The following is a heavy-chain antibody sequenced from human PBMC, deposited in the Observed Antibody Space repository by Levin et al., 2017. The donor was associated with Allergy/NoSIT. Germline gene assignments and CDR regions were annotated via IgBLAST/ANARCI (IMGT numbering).Heavy chain of an antibody. Sequence: SETLFLTCTVSGGSINSGVYYWSWIRQHPGKGLQWIGNIYYSGSTNYNPSLKSRVTISVDTSKNQFSLKLSSVTAADTAVYYCARGRYSRGVTYYFDYWGQGTLLTVSS. CDR2: IYYSGST. V-gene: IGHV4-31*03. J-gene: IGHJ4*02. D-gene: IGHD6-19*01. CDR1: GGSINSGVYY. CDR3: ARGRYSRGVTYYFDY.